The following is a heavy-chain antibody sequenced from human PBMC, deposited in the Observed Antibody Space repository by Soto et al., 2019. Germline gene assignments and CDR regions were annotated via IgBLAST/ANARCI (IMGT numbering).Heavy chain of an antibody. J-gene: IGHJ4*02. V-gene: IGHV4-61*08. D-gene: IGHD1-26*01. CDR3: AFYLVGAGGDGY. Sequence: QVHLQESGPGLVKPSETLSLTCTVSGASVSNGGYHRSWIRQPPGEGLEWIGNVDYNGRTKCNTALKSRVTMAADASKNQLSLRLGSLTAADRAVYYCAFYLVGAGGDGYWGQGTLVTVSS. CDR1: GASVSNGGYH. CDR2: VDYNGRT.